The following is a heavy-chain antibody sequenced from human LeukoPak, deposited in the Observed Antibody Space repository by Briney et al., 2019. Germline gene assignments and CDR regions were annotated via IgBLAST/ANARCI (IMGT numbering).Heavy chain of an antibody. CDR3: ANGGNSGSYFED. CDR1: GASIDTYY. D-gene: IGHD1-26*01. Sequence: SETLSLTCTVSGASIDTYYWSWVRQPAGKGLEWIGRMYTRGRTHYSPSLGSRLTMSVDTSKNQFSLKLTSVTAADTAVYYCANGGNSGSYFEDWGQGTLVTVSS. J-gene: IGHJ4*02. CDR2: MYTRGRT. V-gene: IGHV4-4*07.